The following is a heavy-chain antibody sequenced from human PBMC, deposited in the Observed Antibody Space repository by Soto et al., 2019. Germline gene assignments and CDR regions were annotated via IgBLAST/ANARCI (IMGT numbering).Heavy chain of an antibody. CDR1: GGSISSGDYS. D-gene: IGHD3-22*01. Sequence: SETLSLTCAVSGGSISSGDYSWSWIRQPPGKGLEWIGYIYHSGSTYYNPSLKSRVTISVDRSKNQFSLKLSSVTAADTAVYYCARLVYDSSGYRPGWGQGTLVTVSS. V-gene: IGHV4-30-2*01. CDR3: ARLVYDSSGYRPG. J-gene: IGHJ4*02. CDR2: IYHSGST.